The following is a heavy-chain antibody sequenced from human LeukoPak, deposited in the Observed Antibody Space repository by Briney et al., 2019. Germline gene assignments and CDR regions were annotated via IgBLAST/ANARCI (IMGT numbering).Heavy chain of an antibody. V-gene: IGHV3-30-3*01. Sequence: GGSLRLSCAASGFTFSSYAMHWVRQAPGKGLEWVAVISYDGSNKYYADSVKGRFTISRDNSKNTLYLQMNSLRAEDTAVYYCARSGGGFWSGYIYWGQGTLVTVSS. D-gene: IGHD3-3*01. CDR3: ARSGGGFWSGYIY. J-gene: IGHJ4*02. CDR1: GFTFSSYA. CDR2: ISYDGSNK.